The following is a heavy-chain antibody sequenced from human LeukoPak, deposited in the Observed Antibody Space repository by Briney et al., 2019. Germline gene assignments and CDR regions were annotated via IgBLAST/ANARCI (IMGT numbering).Heavy chain of an antibody. CDR3: ARDQYYGSGSYSLFDP. Sequence: ASVTVSCKASGYTFTGYYMHWVRQAPGQGLEWMGWINPNSGGTNYAQKFQGRVTMTRDTSISTAYMELSRLRSDDTAVYYCARDQYYGSGSYSLFDPWGQGTLVTVSS. J-gene: IGHJ5*02. CDR2: INPNSGGT. V-gene: IGHV1-2*02. D-gene: IGHD3-10*01. CDR1: GYTFTGYY.